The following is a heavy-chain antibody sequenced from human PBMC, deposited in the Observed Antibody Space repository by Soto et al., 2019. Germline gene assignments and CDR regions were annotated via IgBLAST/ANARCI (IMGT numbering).Heavy chain of an antibody. J-gene: IGHJ5*02. V-gene: IGHV4-30-2*01. CDR1: GGSISSGGYS. D-gene: IGHD2-21*02. Sequence: QLQLQESGSGLVKPSQTLSLTCAVSGGSISSGGYSWSWIRQPPGKGLEWIGYIYHSGSTYYNPSLKSRVTISVDRSKNQCSLKLSSVTAADTAVYYCAREGAYCGGDCYSGWFDPWGQGTLVTVSS. CDR2: IYHSGST. CDR3: AREGAYCGGDCYSGWFDP.